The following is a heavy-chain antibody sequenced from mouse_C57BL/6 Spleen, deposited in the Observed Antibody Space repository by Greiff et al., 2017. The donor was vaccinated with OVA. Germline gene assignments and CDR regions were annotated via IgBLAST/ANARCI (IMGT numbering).Heavy chain of an antibody. V-gene: IGHV1-50*01. Sequence: VQLQQPGAELVKPGASVKLSCKASGYTFTSYWMQWVKQRPGQGLEWIGEIDPSDSYTNYNQKFKGKATLTVDTSSSTAYMQLSSLTSEDSAVYYCARERGNHGYFDVWGTGTTVTVSS. J-gene: IGHJ1*03. D-gene: IGHD2-1*01. CDR3: ARERGNHGYFDV. CDR1: GYTFTSYW. CDR2: IDPSDSYT.